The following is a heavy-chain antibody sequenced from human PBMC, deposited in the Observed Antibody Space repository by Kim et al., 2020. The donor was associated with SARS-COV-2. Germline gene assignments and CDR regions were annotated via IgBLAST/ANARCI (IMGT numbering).Heavy chain of an antibody. J-gene: IGHJ4*02. CDR2: ISGRGTNT. Sequence: GGSLRLSCGGSGYTFRSYAMAWVRQAPGKGLEWVSAISGRGTNTYYADSVKGRFTISRDDSKSTLYLQMNSLRGEDTAVYYCAKRGYSSSWNFDYWGQGTLVTVSS. CDR3: AKRGYSSSWNFDY. V-gene: IGHV3-23*01. D-gene: IGHD2-2*01. CDR1: GYTFRSYA.